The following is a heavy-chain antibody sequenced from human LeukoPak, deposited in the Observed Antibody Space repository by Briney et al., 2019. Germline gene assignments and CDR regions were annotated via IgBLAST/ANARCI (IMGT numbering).Heavy chain of an antibody. Sequence: SETLSLTCAVYGGSFSGYYWSWIRQPPGKGLEWIGEINHSGSTNYNPSLKSRVTISVDTSKNQFSLKLSSVTAADTAVYYCARGRSYWGQGTLVTVSS. CDR3: ARGRSY. V-gene: IGHV4-34*01. CDR2: INHSGST. J-gene: IGHJ4*02. CDR1: GGSFSGYY.